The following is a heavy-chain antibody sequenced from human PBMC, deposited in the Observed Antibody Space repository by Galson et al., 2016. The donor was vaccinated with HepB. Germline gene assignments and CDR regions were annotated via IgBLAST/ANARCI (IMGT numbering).Heavy chain of an antibody. Sequence: SLRLSCAASGFKFSRFGMHWVRQAPGKGLEWVSGIGSRGDTYYPDSVKGRFTISRENAQNSFYLQLNSLRAEDTAVYYCARGRRSYGMDVWGQGTTVTV. CDR3: ARGRRSYGMDV. CDR1: GFKFSRFG. J-gene: IGHJ6*02. CDR2: IGSRGDT. V-gene: IGHV3-13*01.